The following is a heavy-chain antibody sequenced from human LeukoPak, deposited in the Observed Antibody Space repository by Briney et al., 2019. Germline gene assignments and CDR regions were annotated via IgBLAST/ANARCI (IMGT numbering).Heavy chain of an antibody. CDR2: IYYSGST. Sequence: SETLSLTCTVSGYSISSGYYWGWIRQPPGKGLEWIGSIYYSGSTYYNPSLKSRVTISVDTSKNQFSLKLSSVTAADTAVYYCARYYGSGSYGSPNYYYYYMDVWGKGTTVTISS. J-gene: IGHJ6*03. CDR3: ARYYGSGSYGSPNYYYYYMDV. D-gene: IGHD3-10*01. V-gene: IGHV4-38-2*02. CDR1: GYSISSGYY.